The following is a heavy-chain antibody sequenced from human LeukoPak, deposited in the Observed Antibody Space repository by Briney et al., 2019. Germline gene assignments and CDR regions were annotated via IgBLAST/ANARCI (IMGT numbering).Heavy chain of an antibody. J-gene: IGHJ4*02. V-gene: IGHV3-73*01. CDR3: TSPRIHCSGGSCYDY. Sequence: PGGSLKLSCAASGFTFSGSAMHWVRQASGKGLEWVGRIRSRANSYATAYAASVKGRFTISRDDSKNTAYLQMSSLKTEDTAVSYCTSPRIHCSGGSCYDYWGQGTLVTVSS. CDR1: GFTFSGSA. CDR2: IRSRANSYAT. D-gene: IGHD2-15*01.